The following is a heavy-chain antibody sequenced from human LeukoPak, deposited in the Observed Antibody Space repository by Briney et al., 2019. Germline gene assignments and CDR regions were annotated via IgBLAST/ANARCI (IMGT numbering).Heavy chain of an antibody. J-gene: IGHJ4*02. V-gene: IGHV1-69*04. Sequence: ASVKVSCKASGGTFSSYAISWVRQAPGQGLEWMGRIIPILGIANYAQKFQGRVTMTEDTSTDTAYMELSSLRSEDTAVYYCATVPAYYYDSSGYYPFDYWGQGTLVTVSS. CDR1: GGTFSSYA. CDR2: IIPILGIA. CDR3: ATVPAYYYDSSGYYPFDY. D-gene: IGHD3-22*01.